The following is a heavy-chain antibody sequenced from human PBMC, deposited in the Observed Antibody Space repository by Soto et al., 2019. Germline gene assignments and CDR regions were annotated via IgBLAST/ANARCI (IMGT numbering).Heavy chain of an antibody. V-gene: IGHV3-33*01. CDR2: IWYDGSNK. J-gene: IGHJ2*01. Sequence: QVQLVESGGGVVQPGRSLRLSCAASGFTFSSYGMHWVRQAPGKGLEWVAVIWYDGSNKYYADSVKGRFTISRDNSKNTLYLQMNRLRAEDTAVYYCAREEDGYWYFDRGGRGTLVTVSS. CDR1: GFTFSSYG. CDR3: AREEDGYWYFDR.